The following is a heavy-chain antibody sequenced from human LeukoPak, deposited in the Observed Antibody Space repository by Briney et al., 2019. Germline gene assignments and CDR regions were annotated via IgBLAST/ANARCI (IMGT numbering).Heavy chain of an antibody. J-gene: IGHJ3*02. V-gene: IGHV3-74*01. CDR2: INSDGSSA. Sequence: GGSLRLSCAASGFTFSRYWMHWVRQAPGKGLLWVSRINSDGSSAYYADSVKGRFTTSRDNAKNALHLQMNSLTAEDTAVYYCVLDLFSSFAFDIWGQGTMVTVSS. D-gene: IGHD3/OR15-3a*01. CDR1: GFTFSRYW. CDR3: VLDLFSSFAFDI.